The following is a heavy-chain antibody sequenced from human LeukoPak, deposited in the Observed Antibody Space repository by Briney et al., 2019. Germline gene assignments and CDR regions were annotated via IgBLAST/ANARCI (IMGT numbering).Heavy chain of an antibody. CDR2: ISGSGGST. J-gene: IGHJ4*02. Sequence: GGSLRLSCAASGFTFSSYAMSWVRQAPGKGLEWVSAISGSGGSTYYADSVKGRFTISRDNSKNTLYLQMNSLRAEDTAVYYRAKDPYQTYREYGSARPDYWGQGTLVTVSS. V-gene: IGHV3-23*01. CDR3: AKDPYQTYREYGSARPDY. D-gene: IGHD3-10*01. CDR1: GFTFSSYA.